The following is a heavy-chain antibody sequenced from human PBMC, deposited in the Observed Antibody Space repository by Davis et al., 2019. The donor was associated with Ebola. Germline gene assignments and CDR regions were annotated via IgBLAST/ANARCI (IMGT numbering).Heavy chain of an antibody. Sequence: AASVKVSCKASGYSFTSYVIHWVRQAPGQRLEWMGWINTYNDNTIYSQKLQGRVTITRDTSASTAYMELSSLRSEDTAVYYCARLSSTWSSLYGMDVWGQGTTVTVSS. V-gene: IGHV1-3*04. CDR2: INTYNDNT. D-gene: IGHD6-13*01. CDR3: ARLSSTWSSLYGMDV. J-gene: IGHJ6*02. CDR1: GYSFTSYV.